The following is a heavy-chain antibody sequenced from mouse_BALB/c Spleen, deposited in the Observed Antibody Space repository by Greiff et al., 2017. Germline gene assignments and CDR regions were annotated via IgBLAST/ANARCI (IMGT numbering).Heavy chain of an antibody. J-gene: IGHJ4*01. D-gene: IGHD1-2*01. Sequence: VKLVESGPGLVQPSQSLSITCTVSGFSLTSYGVHWVRQSPGKGLEWLGVIWSGGSTDYNAAFISRLSISKDNSKSQVFFKMNSLQANDTAIYYCARSLLRLNYYAMDYWGQGTSVTVSS. V-gene: IGHV2-2*02. CDR1: GFSLTSYG. CDR2: IWSGGST. CDR3: ARSLLRLNYYAMDY.